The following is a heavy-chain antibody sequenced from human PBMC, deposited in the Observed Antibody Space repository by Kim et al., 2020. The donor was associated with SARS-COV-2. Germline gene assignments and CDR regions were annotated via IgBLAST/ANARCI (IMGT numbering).Heavy chain of an antibody. CDR2: IYHSGST. CDR3: ARFLGKDYGGNEGDAFDI. V-gene: IGHV4-4*02. Sequence: SETLSLTCAVSGGSISSSNWWSWVRQPPGKGLEWIGEIYHSGSTNYNPSLKSRVTISVDKSKNQFSLKLSSVTATDTAVYYCARFLGKDYGGNEGDAFDIWGQGTMVTVSS. CDR1: GGSISSSNW. D-gene: IGHD4-17*01. J-gene: IGHJ3*02.